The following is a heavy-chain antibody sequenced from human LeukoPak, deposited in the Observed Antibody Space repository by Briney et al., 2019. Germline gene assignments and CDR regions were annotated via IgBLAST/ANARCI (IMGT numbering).Heavy chain of an antibody. Sequence: SVKVSCKASGGTFSSYDISWVRQATGQGLEWMGRIIPILGIANYAQKFQGRVTITADKSKSTASMELSSLRSEGTAVYCWARPGRAPEYFCYYGMDLWGQGTTVSVSS. CDR1: GGTFSSYD. CDR2: IIPILGIA. CDR3: ARPGRAPEYFCYYGMDL. V-gene: IGHV1-69*04. J-gene: IGHJ6*02.